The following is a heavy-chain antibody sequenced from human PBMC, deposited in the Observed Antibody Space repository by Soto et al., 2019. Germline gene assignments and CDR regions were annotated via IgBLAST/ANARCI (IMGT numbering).Heavy chain of an antibody. V-gene: IGHV3-7*04. D-gene: IGHD6-13*01. CDR3: PGVSRGAAGGSS. CDR1: GFTFSSYW. Sequence: EVQLVESGGGLVQPGGSLRLSCVASGFTFSSYWMSWARQVPGRGLEWLAKIKQDGSEKNYVDSVRGRFTISRDNAKSSLYLEVNSLRADDTAVYFCPGVSRGAAGGSSWVQGPLVTVSS. J-gene: IGHJ5*02. CDR2: IKQDGSEK.